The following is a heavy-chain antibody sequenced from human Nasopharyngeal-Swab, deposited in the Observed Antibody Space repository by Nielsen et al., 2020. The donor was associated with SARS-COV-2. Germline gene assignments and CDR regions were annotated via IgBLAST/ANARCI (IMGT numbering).Heavy chain of an antibody. J-gene: IGHJ4*02. Sequence: GESLKISCKGSGNNFNRYWIGWVRQMPGKGPEWMGIIYPDDSDTKYSPSFEGQVTISADKSISTAYLQWNGLKASDTAMYYCARLSNWDFDSWGQGTLVTVSP. CDR1: GNNFNRYW. CDR3: ARLSNWDFDS. V-gene: IGHV5-51*01. CDR2: IYPDDSDT. D-gene: IGHD1-1*01.